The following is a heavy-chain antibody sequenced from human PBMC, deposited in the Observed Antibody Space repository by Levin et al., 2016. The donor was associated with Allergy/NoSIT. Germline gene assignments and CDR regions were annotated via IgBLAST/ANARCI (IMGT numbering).Heavy chain of an antibody. CDR3: ARVRREGIVVVVAAKYYFDY. J-gene: IGHJ4*02. D-gene: IGHD2-15*01. V-gene: IGHV4-39*07. Sequence: WIRQPPGKGLEWIGSIYYSGSTYYNPSLKSRVTISVDTSKNQFSLKLSSVTAADTAVYYCARVRREGIVVVVAAKYYFDYWGQGTLVTVSS. CDR2: IYYSGST.